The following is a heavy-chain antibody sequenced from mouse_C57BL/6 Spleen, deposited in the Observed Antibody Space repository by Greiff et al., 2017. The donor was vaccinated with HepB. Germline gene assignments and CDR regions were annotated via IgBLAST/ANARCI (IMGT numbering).Heavy chain of an antibody. CDR2: IYPSDSEI. V-gene: IGHV1-61*01. Sequence: QVQLKQPVAELVWPGSSVKLSCKASGYTFTSYWMDWVKQRPGQGLEWIGNIYPSDSEIHYNQKFKDKAPLTVDKSSSTAYMQLISLTSEDSAVYYSARYHITTVVGHWYFDVWGTVTTVTVSS. CDR1: GYTFTSYW. D-gene: IGHD1-1*01. J-gene: IGHJ1*03. CDR3: ARYHITTVVGHWYFDV.